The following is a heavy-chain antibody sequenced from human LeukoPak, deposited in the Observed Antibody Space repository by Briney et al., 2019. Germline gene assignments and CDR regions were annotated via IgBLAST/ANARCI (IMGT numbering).Heavy chain of an antibody. CDR1: GFIFTNYG. CDR3: STSTSIAVSTDY. Sequence: ASVKVSCKASGFIFTNYGFTWVRQAPGQGLEWVGWISVLKGYTNSAPKFQGRVTMTTDSSINTAYMELRSLGSADTAVYYCSTSTSIAVSTDYWGQGTLVTVSS. D-gene: IGHD6-19*01. V-gene: IGHV1-18*01. CDR2: ISVLKGYT. J-gene: IGHJ4*02.